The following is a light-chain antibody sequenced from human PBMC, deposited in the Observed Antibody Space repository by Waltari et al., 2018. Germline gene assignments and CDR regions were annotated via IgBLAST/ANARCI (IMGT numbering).Light chain of an antibody. Sequence: DIQMTQSPSTLSASVGDRVTITCRASQSIVSWVAWYQQKPGKAPKLLIDKASSLQSGVPSTFSGSGSGTDFTLTISSLQPDDFATYYCQQYFSGCTCGQGTNLEIK. CDR1: QSIVSW. CDR2: KAS. CDR3: QQYFSGCT. J-gene: IGKJ2*02. V-gene: IGKV1-5*03.